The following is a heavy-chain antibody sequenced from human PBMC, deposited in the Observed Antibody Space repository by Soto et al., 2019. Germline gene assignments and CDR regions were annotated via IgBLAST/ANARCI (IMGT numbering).Heavy chain of an antibody. V-gene: IGHV4-4*02. J-gene: IGHJ6*02. CDR2: IFHIGHT. CDR3: ARREYGMEV. Sequence: QVQLQESGPGLVKPSGTLSLTCVVSGGSITSSHWWSWVRQTPGKGLEWIGEIFHIGHTNYNPSLNGRVTISLDQSKNQFALKMTSMTAADTAVFYCARREYGMEVWGQGTTVTVSS. CDR1: GGSITSSHW.